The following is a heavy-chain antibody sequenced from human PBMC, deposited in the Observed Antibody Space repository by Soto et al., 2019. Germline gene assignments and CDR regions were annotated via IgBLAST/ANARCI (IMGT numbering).Heavy chain of an antibody. Sequence: EVQLLESGGGLVQPGGSLRXXCAASGXTXXSYAMSWVRQAPGKGLEWVSAISGSGGSTYYADSVKGRFTISRDNSKNTLYLQMNSLRAEDTAVYYCAKVSAGNYYYGMDVWGQGTTVTVSS. J-gene: IGHJ6*02. D-gene: IGHD6-13*01. V-gene: IGHV3-23*01. CDR3: AKVSAGNYYYGMDV. CDR1: GXTXXSYA. CDR2: ISGSGGST.